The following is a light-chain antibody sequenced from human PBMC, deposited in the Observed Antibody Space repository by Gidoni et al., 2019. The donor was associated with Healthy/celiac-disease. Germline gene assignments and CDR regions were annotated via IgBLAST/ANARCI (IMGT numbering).Light chain of an antibody. CDR3: QADDSSLSGSSV. CDR2: GNS. V-gene: IGLV1-40*01. CDR1: SSNNGAGYD. Sequence: QSVLTQPPSVSVAPGQRVTISCTGSSSNNGAGYDVHWYQQLPGTAPKHLIYGNSNRPSGVPDRCSGSKSGTSAALAITGLQAEDEADDYCQADDSSLSGSSVFGTGTKVTVL. J-gene: IGLJ1*01.